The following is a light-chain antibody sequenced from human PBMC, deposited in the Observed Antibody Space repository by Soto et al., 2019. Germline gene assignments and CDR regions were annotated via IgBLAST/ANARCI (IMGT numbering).Light chain of an antibody. Sequence: QSVLTQPPSVSGAPGQRVTISCTGSSSNIGAGYDVHWYQQLPGTAPKLLVSGNTNRPSGVPDRFSGSKSGTSASLAITGGRAEGEADYYCQSYDSSLSYWVFGGGTKLTVL. V-gene: IGLV1-40*01. CDR3: QSYDSSLSYWV. J-gene: IGLJ3*02. CDR1: SSNIGAGYD. CDR2: GNT.